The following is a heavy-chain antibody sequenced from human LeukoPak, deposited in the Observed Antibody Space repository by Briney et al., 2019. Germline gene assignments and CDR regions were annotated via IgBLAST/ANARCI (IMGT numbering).Heavy chain of an antibody. J-gene: IGHJ4*02. Sequence: GGSLRLSCAVSGFTFSSYGMHWVRQAPGKGLEWVAVISYDGSNKYYADSVKGRFTISRDNSKNTLYLQMNSLRAEDTAVYYCAKAPTPYYFDYWGQGTLVTVSS. V-gene: IGHV3-30*18. CDR3: AKAPTPYYFDY. CDR2: ISYDGSNK. CDR1: GFTFSSYG.